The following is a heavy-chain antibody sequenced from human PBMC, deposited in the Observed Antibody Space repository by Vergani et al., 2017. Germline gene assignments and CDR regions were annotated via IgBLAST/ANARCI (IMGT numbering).Heavy chain of an antibody. V-gene: IGHV4-38-2*02. CDR3: ARVTYYGSGSYYGYYYGMDV. D-gene: IGHD3-10*01. J-gene: IGHJ6*02. CDR2: IYHSGST. CDR1: GYSISSGYY. Sequence: QVQLQESGPGLVKPSETLSLTCTVSGYSISSGYYWGWIRQPPGKGLEWIGSIYHSGSTYYNPSLKSRVTISVDTSKNQFSLKLSSVTAADTAVYYCARVTYYGSGSYYGYYYGMDVWGQXP.